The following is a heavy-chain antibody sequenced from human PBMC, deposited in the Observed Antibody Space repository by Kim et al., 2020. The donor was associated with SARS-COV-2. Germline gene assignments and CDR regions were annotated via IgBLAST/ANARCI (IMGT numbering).Heavy chain of an antibody. D-gene: IGHD6-13*01. V-gene: IGHV4-34*01. J-gene: IGHJ2*01. CDR1: GGSFSGYY. Sequence: SETLSLTCAVYGGSFSGYYWSWIRQPPGKGLEWIGEINHSGSTNYNPSLKSRVTISVDTSKNQFSLKLSSVTAADTAVYYCARTPREPPRIAAAGAGGYFDLWGRGTLVTVSS. CDR3: ARTPREPPRIAAAGAGGYFDL. CDR2: INHSGST.